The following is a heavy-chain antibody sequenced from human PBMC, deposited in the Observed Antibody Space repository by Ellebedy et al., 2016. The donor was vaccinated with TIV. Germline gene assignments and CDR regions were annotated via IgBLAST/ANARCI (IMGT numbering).Heavy chain of an antibody. J-gene: IGHJ4*02. V-gene: IGHV5-51*01. CDR2: ILPGDSVT. CDR3: ARQSTPADDYDPSAYYR. CDR1: EYSFINYW. D-gene: IGHD3-22*01. Sequence: GESLKISXQASEYSFINYWIAWVRQAPGKGLEWVGIILPGDSVTRYSPSFQGKATISAAKSINTAYLQWSSLKASDTAMYYCARQSTPADDYDPSAYYRWGQGTLVTVSS.